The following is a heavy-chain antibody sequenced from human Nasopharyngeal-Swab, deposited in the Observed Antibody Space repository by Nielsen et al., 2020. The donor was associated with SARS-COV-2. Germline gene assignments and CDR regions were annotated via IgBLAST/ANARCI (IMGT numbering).Heavy chain of an antibody. V-gene: IGHV4-34*01. J-gene: IGHJ4*02. Sequence: SETLSLTCAVYGGSFSGYYWSWIRQPPGKGLEWIGEINHSGSTNYNPSLKSRVTISVDTSKNQFSLKLSSVTAAGTAVYYCARGGGGTFYFDYWGQGTLVTVSS. CDR1: GGSFSGYY. D-gene: IGHD2/OR15-2a*01. CDR3: ARGGGGTFYFDY. CDR2: INHSGST.